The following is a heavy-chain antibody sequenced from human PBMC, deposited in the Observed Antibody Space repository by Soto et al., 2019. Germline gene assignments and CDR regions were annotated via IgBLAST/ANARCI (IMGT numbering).Heavy chain of an antibody. CDR1: GVSMTSSSYY. V-gene: IGHV4-39*01. CDR3: ARHLIMTPLEASPWKFDS. CDR2: INYRGYT. D-gene: IGHD1-1*01. Sequence: PXGTLSLSCSVSGVSMTSSSYYWGWIRQSPGRGLEWLGSINYRGYTDYNTALRSRLTISVDTSKSQISLRLSSVTASDTSVYYCARHLIMTPLEASPWKFDSWGQGILVTVSS. J-gene: IGHJ4*02.